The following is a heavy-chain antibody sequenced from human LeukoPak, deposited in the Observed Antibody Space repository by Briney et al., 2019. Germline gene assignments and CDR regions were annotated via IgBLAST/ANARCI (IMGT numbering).Heavy chain of an antibody. CDR1: RGTFFSYP. CDR3: ARDRESSEYQHDYYYYMDV. CDR2: IIPIFGTA. J-gene: IGHJ6*03. Sequence: SVKDSCKHPRGTFFSYPITKMRQAPGQGLEWMGGIIPIFGTANYAQKFQGRVTITTDESTSTAYMELSSLRSEDTAVYYGARDRESSEYQHDYYYYMDVWGKGTTVTVSS. D-gene: IGHD2-2*01. V-gene: IGHV1-69*05.